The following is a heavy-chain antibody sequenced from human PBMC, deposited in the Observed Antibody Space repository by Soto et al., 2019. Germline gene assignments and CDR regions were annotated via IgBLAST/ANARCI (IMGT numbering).Heavy chain of an antibody. CDR1: GYTFTSYY. D-gene: IGHD4-17*01. Sequence: ASVKVSCKASGYTFTSYYMPSVRQAPGQGLDWMGIINTSGGSTSYEENFQGRVTMTRDTSTSKVYMELSSLISEDTAVYYCARSGPTVTTEHGNDAFDIWGQGTMVTVSS. CDR2: INTSGGST. V-gene: IGHV1-46*01. J-gene: IGHJ3*02. CDR3: ARSGPTVTTEHGNDAFDI.